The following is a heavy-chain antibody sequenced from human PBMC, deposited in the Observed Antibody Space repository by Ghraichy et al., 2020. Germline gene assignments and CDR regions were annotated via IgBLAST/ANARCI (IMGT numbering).Heavy chain of an antibody. V-gene: IGHV3-23*01. J-gene: IGHJ4*02. CDR2: ITGSTIST. CDR1: GFTFSSYA. D-gene: IGHD5-18*01. CDR3: AKDVTLKYTGMDSGDYFDS. Sequence: GGSLRLSCAASGFTFSSYAMSWVRQAPGKGLEWVAAITGSTISTYYADSVKGRFTISRDNPKNTLYLQMNSLRAEDTAVYYCAKDVTLKYTGMDSGDYFDSWGQGTLVTVSS.